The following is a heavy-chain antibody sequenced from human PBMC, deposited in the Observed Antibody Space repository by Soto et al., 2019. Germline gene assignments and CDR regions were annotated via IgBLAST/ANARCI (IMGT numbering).Heavy chain of an antibody. CDR3: ARAYQLPYAFDI. CDR1: GYTLTELS. Sequence: AASVKVSCKVSGYTLTELSMHWVRQAPGKGLEWMGGFDPEDGETIYAQKFQGRVTMTEDTSTDTAYMELSSLRSEDTAVYYCARAYQLPYAFDIWGQGTMVTVS. J-gene: IGHJ3*02. CDR2: FDPEDGET. V-gene: IGHV1-24*01. D-gene: IGHD2-2*01.